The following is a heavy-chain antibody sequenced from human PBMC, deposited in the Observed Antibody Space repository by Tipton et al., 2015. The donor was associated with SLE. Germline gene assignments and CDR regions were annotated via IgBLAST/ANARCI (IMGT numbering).Heavy chain of an antibody. D-gene: IGHD1-26*01. CDR2: ISSSSSTI. CDR1: GFTFSSYS. Sequence: SLRLSCAASGFTFSSYSMNWVRQAPGKGLEWVSYISSSSSTIYYADSVKGRFTISRDNSKNTMYLQMNSLRAEDTAVYYCAKDTYSGSHNYWGQGTLVTVSS. V-gene: IGHV3-48*01. J-gene: IGHJ4*02. CDR3: AKDTYSGSHNY.